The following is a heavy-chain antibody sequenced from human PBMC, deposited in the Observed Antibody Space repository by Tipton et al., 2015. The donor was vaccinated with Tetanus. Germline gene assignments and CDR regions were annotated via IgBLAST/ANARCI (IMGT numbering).Heavy chain of an antibody. CDR1: GFIVTPKY. CDR3: ARVGISQNAYSYVYHGLDV. V-gene: IGHV3-53*01. Sequence: SLRLSCAASGFIVTPKYMNWVRQAPGKGLEWVSGLYRDGRTYYAASVKGRFTISRDNSKNTLYLEMNSLRAEDTAVYYCARVGISQNAYSYVYHGLDVWGQGTTVTVSS. J-gene: IGHJ6*02. D-gene: IGHD5-18*01. CDR2: LYRDGRT.